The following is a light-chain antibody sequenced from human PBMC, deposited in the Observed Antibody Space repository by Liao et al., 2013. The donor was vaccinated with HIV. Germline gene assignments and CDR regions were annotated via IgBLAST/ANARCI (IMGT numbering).Light chain of an antibody. CDR2: EDT. Sequence: YELTQPPSVSVSPGQTASITCSGDKLGDKYVCWYQQKPGQSPLLVIYEDTKRPSGIPERFSGSNSGNTATLTISWVEAGDEADYYCQVWDSSTANLYVFGPGTKLTVL. V-gene: IGLV3-1*01. J-gene: IGLJ1*01. CDR3: QVWDSSTANLYV. CDR1: KLGDKY.